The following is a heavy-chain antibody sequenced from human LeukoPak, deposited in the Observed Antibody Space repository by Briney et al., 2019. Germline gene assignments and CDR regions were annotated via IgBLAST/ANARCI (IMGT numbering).Heavy chain of an antibody. Sequence: GGSLRLSCAASGFTFSNYWMGWVRQAPGKGLEWVANIKQDGSETYYVDSVKGRFTISRDNAKNSLYLQMDSLTVEDTAMYYWGRGGGGACTPGDYRGPGTLVTVSS. CDR2: IKQDGSET. CDR3: GRGGGGACTPGDY. V-gene: IGHV3-7*01. CDR1: GFTFSNYW. D-gene: IGHD1-26*01. J-gene: IGHJ4*02.